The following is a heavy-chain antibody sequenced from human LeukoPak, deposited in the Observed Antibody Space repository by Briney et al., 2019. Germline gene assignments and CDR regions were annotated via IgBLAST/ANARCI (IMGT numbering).Heavy chain of an antibody. CDR2: IPYRGSDS. D-gene: IGHD4-17*01. J-gene: IGHJ4*02. V-gene: IGHV3-30*02. CDR3: AKDRHGHYALDY. CDR1: GFTYSTCG. Sequence: PGGSLRLSCVASGFTYSTCGMHWVRQAPGKGLEWVAFIPYRGSDSNYAASVKGRFTTSRDNSKNTLYLQMNSLRLEDTAVYYCAKDRHGHYALDYCGQGTLVTVSS.